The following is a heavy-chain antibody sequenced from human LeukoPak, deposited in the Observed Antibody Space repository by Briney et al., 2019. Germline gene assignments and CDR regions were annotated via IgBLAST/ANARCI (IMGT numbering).Heavy chain of an antibody. CDR2: ISGSGGST. CDR3: VKDGSGYYDSSGYYYGDY. V-gene: IGHV3-23*01. Sequence: PGGSLRLSCAASGFTFSSYAMSWVRQAPGKGLEWVSAISGSGGSTYYADSVKGRFTISRDNSKNTLYLQMNSLRAEDTAVYYCVKDGSGYYDSSGYYYGDYWGQGTLVTVSS. CDR1: GFTFSSYA. D-gene: IGHD3-22*01. J-gene: IGHJ4*02.